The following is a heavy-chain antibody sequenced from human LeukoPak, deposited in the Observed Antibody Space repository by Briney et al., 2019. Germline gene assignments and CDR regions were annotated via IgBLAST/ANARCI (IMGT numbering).Heavy chain of an antibody. CDR3: ARENRWLVPLDY. J-gene: IGHJ4*02. CDR2: ISSSSYI. V-gene: IGHV3-21*01. D-gene: IGHD6-19*01. Sequence: NPGGSLRLSCAASGFTFSSYSMNWVRQAPGKGLEWVSSISSSSYIYYADSVKGRFTISRDNAKNSLYLQMNSLRAEDTAVYYCARENRWLVPLDYWGQGTLVTVSS. CDR1: GFTFSSYS.